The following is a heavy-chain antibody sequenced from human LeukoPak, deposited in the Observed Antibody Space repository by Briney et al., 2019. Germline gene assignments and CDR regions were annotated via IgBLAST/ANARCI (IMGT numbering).Heavy chain of an antibody. CDR2: IYTGGTT. V-gene: IGHV3-53*01. D-gene: IGHD5-12*01. J-gene: IGHJ3*02. CDR3: ARPAHWLHAFDI. CDR1: GFTFSNNY. Sequence: PGGSLRLSCATSGFTFSNNYMSWVRQAPGKGLEWVSVIYTGGTTYYVDSVKGRFTISRDNSKNTLSLQMNSLRVEDTAVYYCARPAHWLHAFDIWGQGTMVTVSS.